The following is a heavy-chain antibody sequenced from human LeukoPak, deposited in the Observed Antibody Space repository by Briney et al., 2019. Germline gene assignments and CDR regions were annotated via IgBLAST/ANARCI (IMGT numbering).Heavy chain of an antibody. D-gene: IGHD2-21*01. CDR3: ARHVGDRYYYYGMDV. CDR2: INHSGST. V-gene: IGHV4-34*01. CDR1: GGSFSGYY. Sequence: PSETLSLTCAVYGGSFSGYYWSWIRQPPGKGLEWIGEINHSGSTNYNPSLKSRVTISVDTSKNQFSLKLSSVTAADTAVYYCARHVGDRYYYYGMDVWGQGTTVTVSS. J-gene: IGHJ6*02.